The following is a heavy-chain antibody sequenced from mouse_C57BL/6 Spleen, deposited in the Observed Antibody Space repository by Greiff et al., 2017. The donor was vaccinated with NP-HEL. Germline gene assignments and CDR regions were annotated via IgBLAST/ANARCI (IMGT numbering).Heavy chain of an antibody. J-gene: IGHJ2*01. V-gene: IGHV1-4*01. Sequence: QVQLKESGAELARPGASVKMSCKASGYAFTSYTMHWVKQRPGQGLEWIGYINPSSGYTKYNQKFKDKATLTADKSSSTAYMQLSSLTSEDSAVYYCARWSTPVLDYCGPGTTLTVSS. CDR2: INPSSGYT. CDR3: ARWSTPVLDY. CDR1: GYAFTSYT. D-gene: IGHD5-1*01.